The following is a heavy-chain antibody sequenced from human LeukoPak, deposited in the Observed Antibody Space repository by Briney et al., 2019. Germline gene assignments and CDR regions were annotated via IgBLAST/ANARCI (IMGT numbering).Heavy chain of an antibody. CDR3: ASLGGDSGSYVLNY. D-gene: IGHD1-26*01. V-gene: IGHV4-39*01. CDR1: GFTFSSYAMH. CDR2: IYYSGST. J-gene: IGHJ4*02. Sequence: GSLRLSCAASGFTFSSYAMHWVRQPPGKGLEWIGSIYYSGSTYYNPSLKSRVTISVDTSKNQFSLKLSSVTAADTAVYYCASLGGDSGSYVLNYWGQGTLVTVSS.